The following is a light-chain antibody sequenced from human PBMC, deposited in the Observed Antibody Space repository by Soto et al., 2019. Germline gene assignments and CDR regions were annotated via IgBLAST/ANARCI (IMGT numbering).Light chain of an antibody. CDR1: QSVSSN. CDR2: GAS. CDR3: QQYNNWPMYT. V-gene: IGKV3-15*01. J-gene: IGKJ2*01. Sequence: EIVMTQSPATLSVSPGERATLSCRASQSVSSNLAWYQQKPGQAPRLLIYGASTRATGIPARFSGSGSGTEFKFTISSLQSEDFAVDYCQQYNNWPMYTFGQGTKLEIK.